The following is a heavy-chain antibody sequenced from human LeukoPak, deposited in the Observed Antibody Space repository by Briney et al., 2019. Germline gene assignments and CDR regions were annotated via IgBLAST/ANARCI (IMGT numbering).Heavy chain of an antibody. V-gene: IGHV4-38-2*02. Sequence: SETLSLTCTVSGYSTSSGYYWGWIRQPPGKGLEWIGSIYHSGSTYYTPSLKSRVTISVDTSKNQFALKLSSVTAADTPVYYCARDRAGAFDIWGQGTMVTVSS. CDR1: GYSTSSGYY. CDR3: ARDRAGAFDI. J-gene: IGHJ3*02. CDR2: IYHSGST. D-gene: IGHD3-10*01.